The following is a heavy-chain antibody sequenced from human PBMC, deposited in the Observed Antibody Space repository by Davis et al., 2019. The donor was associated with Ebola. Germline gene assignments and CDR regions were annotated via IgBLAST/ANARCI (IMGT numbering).Heavy chain of an antibody. D-gene: IGHD3-10*01. CDR3: ARVLLWFGELPNWFDP. Sequence: MPSETLSLTCAVYGGSFSGYYWSWIRQPPGKGLEWIGEINHSGSTYYNPSLKSRVTISVDTSKNQFSLKLSSVTAADTAVYYCARVLLWFGELPNWFDPWGQGTLVTVSS. CDR1: GGSFSGYY. V-gene: IGHV4-34*01. J-gene: IGHJ5*02. CDR2: INHSGST.